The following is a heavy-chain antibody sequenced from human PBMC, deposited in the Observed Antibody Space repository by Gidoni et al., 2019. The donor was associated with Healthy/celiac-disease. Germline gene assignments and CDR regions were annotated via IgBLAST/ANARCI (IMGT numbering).Heavy chain of an antibody. V-gene: IGHV3-7*01. CDR2: IKHDGSEK. J-gene: IGHJ6*02. CDR1: GFTFTGYW. Sequence: EVQLVESGGGLVQPGGSLRLSCAASGFTFTGYWMSWVRQAPGKGLEWVANIKHDGSEKYYVDSVRGRFTISRDNAKNSLFLQMNSLRAEDTAVFYCARVLTTGHSLYYYYYAMDVRGQGTTVTVSS. CDR3: ARVLTTGHSLYYYYYAMDV. D-gene: IGHD4-17*01.